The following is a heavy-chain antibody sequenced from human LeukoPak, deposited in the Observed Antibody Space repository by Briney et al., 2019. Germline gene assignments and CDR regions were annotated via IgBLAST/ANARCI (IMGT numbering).Heavy chain of an antibody. CDR2: INPNSGGT. D-gene: IGHD1-26*01. CDR3: ARPNLEWELLGEGSAFDI. V-gene: IGHV1-2*02. CDR1: GYTFTGYY. J-gene: IGHJ3*02. Sequence: GASVKVSCKASGYTFTGYYMHWVRQAPGQGLEWMGWINPNSGGTNYAQKFQGRVTMTRDTSISTAYMELSRLRSDDTAVYYCARPNLEWELLGEGSAFDIWGQGTMVTVSS.